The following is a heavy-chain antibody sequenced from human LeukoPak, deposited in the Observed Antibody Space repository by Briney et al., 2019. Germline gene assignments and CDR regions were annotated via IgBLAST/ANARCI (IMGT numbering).Heavy chain of an antibody. D-gene: IGHD2-8*01. Sequence: PSETLSLTCTVSGGSISSSSYYWGWIRQPPGKGLEWIGSIYYSGSTYYNPSLKSRVTISVDTSKNQFSLKLSSVTAADTAVYYCARVQGPLYCTNGVCYSWGEIDYWGQGTLVTVSS. J-gene: IGHJ4*02. CDR1: GGSISSSSYY. V-gene: IGHV4-39*07. CDR2: IYYSGST. CDR3: ARVQGPLYCTNGVCYSWGEIDY.